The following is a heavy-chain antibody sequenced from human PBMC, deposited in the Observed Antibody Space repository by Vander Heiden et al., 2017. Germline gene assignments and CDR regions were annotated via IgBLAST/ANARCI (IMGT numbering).Heavy chain of an antibody. CDR2: ISGSGGST. D-gene: IGHD2-15*01. Sequence: EVQLLESGGGLVQPGGSLRLSCAASGFTFSSYAMSWVRQAPGKGMEWVSAISGSGGSTYYADSVKGRFTISRDNSKNTLYLQMNSLRAEDTAVYYCAKDTPGPGDCSGGSCYPMPYWGQGTLVTVSS. CDR1: GFTFSSYA. V-gene: IGHV3-23*01. J-gene: IGHJ4*02. CDR3: AKDTPGPGDCSGGSCYPMPY.